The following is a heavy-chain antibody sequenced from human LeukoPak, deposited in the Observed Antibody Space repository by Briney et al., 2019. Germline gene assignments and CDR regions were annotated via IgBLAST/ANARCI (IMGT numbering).Heavy chain of an antibody. V-gene: IGHV4-39*01. CDR2: IYYSGST. D-gene: IGHD3-22*01. CDR1: GGSISSSSYY. Sequence: SETLSLTCTVSGGSISSSSYYWGWIRQPPGKGLEWIGSIYYSGSTYYNPSLKSRVTISVDTSKNQFSLKLSSETAPDTAVYYCARLGYYYDSSGYYYDFFDYWGQGTLVTVSS. CDR3: ARLGYYYDSSGYYYDFFDY. J-gene: IGHJ4*02.